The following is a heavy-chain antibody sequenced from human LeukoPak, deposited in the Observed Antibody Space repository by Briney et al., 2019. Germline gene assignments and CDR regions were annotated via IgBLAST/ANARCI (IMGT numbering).Heavy chain of an antibody. J-gene: IGHJ4*01. CDR1: GYTFTDYY. CDR2: MDPKSGET. V-gene: IGHV1-2*02. Sequence: ASVKVSCKASGYTFTDYYIHWVRQAPGQGLEWMGWMDPKSGETNHAQRFQGRVTMTRDTSITTAYMELSRLRSDDTAVYYCALEVYYSDNSAFDYWGQGTLVTVSS. CDR3: ALEVYYSDNSAFDY. D-gene: IGHD4-11*01.